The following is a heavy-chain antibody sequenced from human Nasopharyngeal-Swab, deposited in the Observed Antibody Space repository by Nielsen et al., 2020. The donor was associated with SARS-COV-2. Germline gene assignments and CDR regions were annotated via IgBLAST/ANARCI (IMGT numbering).Heavy chain of an antibody. D-gene: IGHD2-2*01. CDR2: ISYDGSNK. J-gene: IGHJ4*02. CDR3: AKGGLFYCSSTSCYGFDY. Sequence: WIRQPPGKGLEWVAVISYDGSNKYYADSVKGRFTISRDNSKNTLYLQMNSLRAEDTAVYYCAKGGLFYCSSTSCYGFDYWGQGTLATVSS. V-gene: IGHV3-30*18.